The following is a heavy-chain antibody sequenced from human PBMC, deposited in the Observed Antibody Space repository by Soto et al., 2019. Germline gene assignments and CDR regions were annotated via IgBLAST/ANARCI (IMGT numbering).Heavy chain of an antibody. J-gene: IGHJ6*02. CDR2: IYYSGST. CDR1: GGSISSYY. V-gene: IGHV4-59*01. Sequence: SLTCTVSGGSISSYYWSWIRQPPGKGLEWIGYIYYSGSTNYNPSLKSRVTISVDTSKNQFSLKLSSVTAADTAVYYCARSGIYYNILTGPLYYYYGMDVWGQGTTVTVSS. CDR3: ARSGIYYNILTGPLYYYYGMDV. D-gene: IGHD3-9*01.